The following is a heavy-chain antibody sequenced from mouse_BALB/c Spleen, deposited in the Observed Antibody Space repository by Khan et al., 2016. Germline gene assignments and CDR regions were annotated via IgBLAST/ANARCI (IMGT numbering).Heavy chain of an antibody. J-gene: IGHJ4*01. CDR1: GFTFNTYA. CDR3: VRRVVAKDYAMDY. Sequence: EVELVESGGGLVQPKGSLKLSCAASGFTFNTYAMNWVRQAPGKGLEWVARIRSKSNNYATYYADSVKDRFTISRDDSQSMLYLQMNNLKTEDTAMYYWVRRVVAKDYAMDYWGQGTSVTVSS. CDR2: IRSKSNNYAT. D-gene: IGHD1-1*01. V-gene: IGHV10-1*02.